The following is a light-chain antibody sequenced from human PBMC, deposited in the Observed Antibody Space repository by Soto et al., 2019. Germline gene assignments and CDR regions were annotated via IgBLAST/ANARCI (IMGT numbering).Light chain of an antibody. CDR2: GAS. V-gene: IGKV3-20*01. CDR1: QSVSSSSY. CDR3: HQYGSSPSYT. J-gene: IGKJ2*01. Sequence: EIVLTQSPGTLSLSPGERATLSYRASQSVSSSSYIAWYQQKPGQAPRLLIYGASSRATGIPDRFSGSGSGTDFTLTISRLEPEDFAVYYCHQYGSSPSYTFGQGTKLEIK.